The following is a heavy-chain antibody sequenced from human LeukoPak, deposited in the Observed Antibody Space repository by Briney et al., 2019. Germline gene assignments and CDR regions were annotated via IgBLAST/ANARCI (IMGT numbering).Heavy chain of an antibody. Sequence: GGSLRLSCAASGFTFSSYWMHWVRQAPGKGLVWVSRINSDGSSTSYADSVKGRFTISRDNAKNTLYLQTNSLRAEDTAVYYCARAKATVTTCYFDYWGQGTLVTVSS. CDR1: GFTFSSYW. D-gene: IGHD4-17*01. V-gene: IGHV3-74*01. J-gene: IGHJ4*02. CDR3: ARAKATVTTCYFDY. CDR2: INSDGSST.